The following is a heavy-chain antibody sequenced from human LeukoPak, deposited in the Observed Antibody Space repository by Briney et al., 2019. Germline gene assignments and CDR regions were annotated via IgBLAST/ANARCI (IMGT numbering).Heavy chain of an antibody. V-gene: IGHV3-23*01. CDR2: ISGSGDST. Sequence: GGSLRLSCAASGFTFSSYAMTWVRQAPGKGLEWVSAISGSGDSTYYADSVKGRFTISRDNSKNTLYLQMDSLRAEDTAVYYCAKDLMWIYAALDVWGQGTTVTVSS. J-gene: IGHJ6*02. CDR1: GFTFSSYA. CDR3: AKDLMWIYAALDV. D-gene: IGHD2/OR15-2a*01.